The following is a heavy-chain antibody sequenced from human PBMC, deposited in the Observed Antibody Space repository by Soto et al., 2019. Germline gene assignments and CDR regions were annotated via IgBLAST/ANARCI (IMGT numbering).Heavy chain of an antibody. V-gene: IGHV3-53*01. Sequence: PGGSLRLSCAASGFTVSSNYMSWVRQAPGKGLEWVSVIYSGGSTYYADSVKGRFTISRDNSKNTLYLQMNSLRAEDTAVYYCARDHNIPQAVINGMDVWGQGTTSTVAS. CDR3: ARDHNIPQAVINGMDV. D-gene: IGHD3-10*01. CDR2: IYSGGST. CDR1: GFTVSSNY. J-gene: IGHJ6*02.